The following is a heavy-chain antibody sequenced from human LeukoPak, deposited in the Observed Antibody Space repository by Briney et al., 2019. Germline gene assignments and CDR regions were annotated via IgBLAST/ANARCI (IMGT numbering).Heavy chain of an antibody. Sequence: ASVKVSCKASGYTFTGYYMHWVRQAPGQGLEWMGRINPNSGGTNYAQKFQGRVTMTRDTSIGTAYMELSRLRSDDTAVYSCARIGIAVAGSSGYWGQGTLVTVSS. V-gene: IGHV1-2*06. D-gene: IGHD6-19*01. CDR1: GYTFTGYY. CDR3: ARIGIAVAGSSGY. CDR2: INPNSGGT. J-gene: IGHJ4*02.